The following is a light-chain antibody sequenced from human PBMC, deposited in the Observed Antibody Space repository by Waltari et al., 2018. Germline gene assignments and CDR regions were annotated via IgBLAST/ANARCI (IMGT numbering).Light chain of an antibody. V-gene: IGLV2-23*01. Sequence: PATLSLSPGERATLSCRASQRVSSYLAWYQQHPGKAPKLMIYEAYKRPSGVSNRFSGSKSGNTASLTISGLQTDDEAEYYCCTYAGSSTWVFGGGTKLTVL. CDR2: EAY. CDR3: CTYAGSSTWV. J-gene: IGLJ3*02. CDR1: SQRVSSY.